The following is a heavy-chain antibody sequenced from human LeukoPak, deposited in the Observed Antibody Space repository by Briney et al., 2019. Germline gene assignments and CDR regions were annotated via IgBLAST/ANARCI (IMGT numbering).Heavy chain of an antibody. D-gene: IGHD1-26*01. CDR2: IRYDGSNK. CDR1: GFTFSSYG. V-gene: IGHV3-30*02. J-gene: IGHJ6*03. Sequence: GGSLRLSCAASGFTFSSYGMHWVRQAPGKGLEWVAFIRYDGSNKYYADSVEGRFTISRDNSKHTLYLQMNSQRAEDTAVYYCAKGLRYSGSDRPYYYYYMDVWGKGTTVTVSS. CDR3: AKGLRYSGSDRPYYYYYMDV.